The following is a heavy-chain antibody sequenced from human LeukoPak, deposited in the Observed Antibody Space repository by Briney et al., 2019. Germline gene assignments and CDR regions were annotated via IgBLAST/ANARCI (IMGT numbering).Heavy chain of an antibody. CDR2: ISYDGSNK. Sequence: GGSLRLSCAASGFTFGGMHWVRQAPGKGLEWVAVISYDGSNKYYADSVKGRFTISRDNSKNTLYLQMNSLRAEDTAVYYCAKVGGQWLVPYFDYWGQGTLVTVSS. D-gene: IGHD6-19*01. J-gene: IGHJ4*02. CDR3: AKVGGQWLVPYFDY. CDR1: GFTFGG. V-gene: IGHV3-30*18.